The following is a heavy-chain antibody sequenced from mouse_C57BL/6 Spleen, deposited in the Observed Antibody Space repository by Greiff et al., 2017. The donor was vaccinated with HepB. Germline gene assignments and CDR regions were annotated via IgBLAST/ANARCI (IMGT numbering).Heavy chain of an antibody. CDR2: IYPGDGDT. V-gene: IGHV1-82*01. J-gene: IGHJ3*01. Sequence: QVQLQQSGPELVKPGASVKISCKASGYAFSSSWMNWVKQRPGKGLEWIGRIYPGDGDTNYNGKFKGKATLTADKSSSTAYMQLSSLTSEDSAVYFCAREGVITTVVAEAYWGQGTLVTVSA. D-gene: IGHD1-1*01. CDR3: AREGVITTVVAEAY. CDR1: GYAFSSSW.